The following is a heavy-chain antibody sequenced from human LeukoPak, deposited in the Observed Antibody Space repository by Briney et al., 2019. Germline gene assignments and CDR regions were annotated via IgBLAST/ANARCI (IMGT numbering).Heavy chain of an antibody. D-gene: IGHD6-19*01. V-gene: IGHV4-39*07. Sequence: SETLSLTCTVSGASISSSSYYWGWIRQPPGKGLEWIGNIFYSGSTYYNPSLKSRVTISLDTSRNQFSLKLSSVTAADTAVYYCARVTVAVAGRPCFDLWGQGTLVTVSS. CDR1: GASISSSSYY. CDR2: IFYSGST. CDR3: ARVTVAVAGRPCFDL. J-gene: IGHJ4*02.